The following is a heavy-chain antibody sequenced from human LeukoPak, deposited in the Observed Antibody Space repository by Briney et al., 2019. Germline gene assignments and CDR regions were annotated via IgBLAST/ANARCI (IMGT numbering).Heavy chain of an antibody. CDR2: IYYSGST. V-gene: IGHV4-39*01. CDR1: AGSIRSSSFF. D-gene: IGHD2-2*01. CDR3: ATGDVVVPTAAQRPLDY. Sequence: SETLSLTCTVSAGSIRSSSFFWDWIRQPPGKVLEWIGSIYYSGSTYYNPSLKSRVTMYIDTSKNQFSLNLSSVTAADTAVYYCATGDVVVPTAAQRPLDYWGQGTLVTVSS. J-gene: IGHJ4*02.